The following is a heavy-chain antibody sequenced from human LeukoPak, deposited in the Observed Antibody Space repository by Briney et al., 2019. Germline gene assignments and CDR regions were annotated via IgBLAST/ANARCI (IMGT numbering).Heavy chain of an antibody. CDR1: GYTFTSNY. CDR3: AREIISISAPHYYYYYGMDV. J-gene: IGHJ6*02. V-gene: IGHV1-2*02. Sequence: ASVKVSCKASGYTFTSNYIHWVRQAPGQGLEWMGMIYPRDGSTSYAQKFQGRVTMTRDTSISTAYMELSRLRSDDTAVYYCAREIISISAPHYYYYYGMDVWGQGTTVTVSS. D-gene: IGHD6-6*01. CDR2: IYPRDGST.